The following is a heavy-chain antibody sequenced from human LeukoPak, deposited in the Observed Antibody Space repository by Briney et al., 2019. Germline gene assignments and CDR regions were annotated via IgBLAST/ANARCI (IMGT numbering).Heavy chain of an antibody. CDR2: VYYRGST. CDR1: GGSISSSSYY. CDR3: ARDSRSGWGNWFDP. J-gene: IGHJ5*02. V-gene: IGHV4-39*07. D-gene: IGHD6-19*01. Sequence: SETLSLTCTVSGGSISSSSYYWGWIRQPPGKGLDWIGSVYYRGSTYYNPSLKSRVAISVDTSKNQFSLKLSSVTAADTAVYYCARDSRSGWGNWFDPWGQGTLVTVSS.